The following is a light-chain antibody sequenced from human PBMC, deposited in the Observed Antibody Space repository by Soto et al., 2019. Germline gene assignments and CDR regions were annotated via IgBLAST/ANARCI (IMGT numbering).Light chain of an antibody. Sequence: DIQMTQSPSTLSASVGDRVTITSRASQSISSRLAWYQQKPGKAPMLLIYDASSLESGVPPRFSGSGSGTEFTLTISSLQPDDFATYYCQQYNSYSYTFGQGTKLEI. J-gene: IGKJ2*01. CDR3: QQYNSYSYT. CDR2: DAS. V-gene: IGKV1-5*01. CDR1: QSISSR.